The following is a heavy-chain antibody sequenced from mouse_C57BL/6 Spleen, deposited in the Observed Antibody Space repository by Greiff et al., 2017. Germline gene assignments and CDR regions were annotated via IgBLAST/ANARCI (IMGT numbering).Heavy chain of an antibody. Sequence: EVKLMESGGGLVKPGGSLKLSCAASGFTFGSYAMSWVRQTPEKRLEWVATISDGGSYTYYPDNVKGRFTISRDNAKNNLYLQMSHLKSEDTAMYYCARDYYGSSYWYFDVWGTGTTVTVSS. V-gene: IGHV5-4*03. CDR2: ISDGGSYT. CDR3: ARDYYGSSYWYFDV. J-gene: IGHJ1*03. CDR1: GFTFGSYA. D-gene: IGHD1-1*01.